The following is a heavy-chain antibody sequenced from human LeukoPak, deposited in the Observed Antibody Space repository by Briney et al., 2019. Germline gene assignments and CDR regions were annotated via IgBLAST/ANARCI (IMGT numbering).Heavy chain of an antibody. Sequence: GGSLRLSRAASGFTFSSYAMHWVRQAPGKGLEYVSAISSNGGSTYYANAVEGRVTISRDNSKNTLYLQMGSLRAEDMAVYYCARSALAYCGGDCYSDYWGQGTLVTVSS. J-gene: IGHJ4*02. CDR3: ARSALAYCGGDCYSDY. CDR2: ISSNGGST. V-gene: IGHV3-64*01. CDR1: GFTFSSYA. D-gene: IGHD2-21*02.